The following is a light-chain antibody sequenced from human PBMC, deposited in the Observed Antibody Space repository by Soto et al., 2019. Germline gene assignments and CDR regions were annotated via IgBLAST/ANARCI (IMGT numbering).Light chain of an antibody. J-gene: IGKJ1*01. CDR2: EAP. CDR3: QQYNGFWT. Sequence: DIQMTQSPSTLSASVGDRVTITCRASQRISGSLAWYQQKPGKAPKLLIYEAPNLKSGVPSRFSGSGSGTEYTLTISSLQPDDSASYYCQQYNGFWTLGQGTRVEIK. V-gene: IGKV1-5*03. CDR1: QRISGS.